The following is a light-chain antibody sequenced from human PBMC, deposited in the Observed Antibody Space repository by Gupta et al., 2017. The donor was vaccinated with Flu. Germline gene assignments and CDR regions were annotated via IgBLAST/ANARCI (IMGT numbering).Light chain of an antibody. V-gene: IGKV1-39*01. J-gene: IGKJ1*01. CDR1: QTISNY. CDR2: SAS. Sequence: DIQMTQSPSSLSASVGDRVTITCRASQTISNYLNWYQHKPGRAPKLLIYSASSLQTGVPSRFSGSGSGTDFTLTITRLQPEDFATYYCQQCYRTPTFGQGTKVEIK. CDR3: QQCYRTPT.